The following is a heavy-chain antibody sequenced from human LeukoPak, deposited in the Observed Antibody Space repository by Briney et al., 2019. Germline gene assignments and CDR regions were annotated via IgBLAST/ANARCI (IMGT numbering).Heavy chain of an antibody. Sequence: SETLSLTCAVSGGSISSSNWWSWVRQPPGKGLEWIGEINHSGSTNYNPSLKSRVTISVDTSKNQFSLKLSSVTAADAAVYYCAGEDGGFFGWGQGTLVTVSS. CDR1: GGSISSSNW. J-gene: IGHJ4*02. CDR2: INHSGST. D-gene: IGHD3-3*01. V-gene: IGHV4-4*02. CDR3: AGEDGGFFG.